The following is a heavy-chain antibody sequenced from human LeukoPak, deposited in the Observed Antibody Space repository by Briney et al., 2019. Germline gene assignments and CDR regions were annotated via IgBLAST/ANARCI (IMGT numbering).Heavy chain of an antibody. Sequence: GASVKVSCKASGYTFTGYYMHWVRQAPGQGLEWMGWINPNSGGTNYAQKFQGRVTMTRDTSISTAYMELSRLRSDDTAVYYCARASQVPAAHTAWYFDLWGRGTLVTVSS. CDR3: ARASQVPAAHTAWYFDL. V-gene: IGHV1-2*02. D-gene: IGHD2-2*01. CDR2: INPNSGGT. CDR1: GYTFTGYY. J-gene: IGHJ2*01.